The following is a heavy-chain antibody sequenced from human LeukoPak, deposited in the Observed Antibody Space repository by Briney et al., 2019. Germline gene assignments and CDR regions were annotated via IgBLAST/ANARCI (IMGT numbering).Heavy chain of an antibody. CDR2: IYHSGST. CDR3: ARKIHLWEFDC. V-gene: IGHV4-39*07. Sequence: SQTLSLTCTVSGGAITSTSYYWGWIRQPPGKGLEWMGSIYHSGSTYYNPSLSSRVTISVDTSKNLFSLQLTAVSAADTAVYYCARKIHLWEFDCWGQGTLVTVSS. J-gene: IGHJ4*02. D-gene: IGHD3-3*02. CDR1: GGAITSTSYY.